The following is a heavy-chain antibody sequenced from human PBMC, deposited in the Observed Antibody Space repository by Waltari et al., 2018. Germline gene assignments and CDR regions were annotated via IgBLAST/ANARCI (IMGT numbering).Heavy chain of an antibody. V-gene: IGHV4-39*07. CDR3: ARVTGIGYYYYYYMDV. CDR2: IYYSGST. CDR1: GGSISSRSYY. J-gene: IGHJ6*03. Sequence: QLQLQESGPGLVKPSETLSLTCTVSGGSISSRSYYWGWIRQPPGKGLEWIGSIYYSGSTYYNPSLKSRVTISVDTSKNQFSLKLSSVTAADTAVYYCARVTGIGYYYYYYMDVWGKGTTVTISS. D-gene: IGHD6-13*01.